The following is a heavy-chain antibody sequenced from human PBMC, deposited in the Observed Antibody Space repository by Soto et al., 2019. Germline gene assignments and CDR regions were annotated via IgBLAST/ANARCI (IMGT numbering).Heavy chain of an antibody. V-gene: IGHV1-18*01. J-gene: IGHJ5*02. Sequence: QVQLVQSGAEVKKPGASVKVSCKASGYTFASYAISWMRQAPGQGLELMGWISAYNGNTNYARKLPGRVTMTPDTSTSTAYSELRRLGSGGTAVYSWARAPPPPAPWGQGTLVTVSS. CDR1: GYTFASYA. D-gene: IGHD2-2*01. CDR3: ARAPPPPAP. CDR2: ISAYNGNT.